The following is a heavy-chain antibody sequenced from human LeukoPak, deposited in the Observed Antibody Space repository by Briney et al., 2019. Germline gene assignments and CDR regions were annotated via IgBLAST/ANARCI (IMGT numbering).Heavy chain of an antibody. CDR2: ISGSGGST. CDR1: GFTFSSYA. D-gene: IGHD6-6*01. J-gene: IGHJ6*03. CDR3: AKDWGRRQAAPYYMDV. Sequence: HTGGSLRLSCAASGFTFSSYAMSWVRQAPGKGLEWVSAISGSGGSTYYADSVKGRFTISRDNSKNTLYLQMNSLRAEDTAVYYCAKDWGRRQAAPYYMDVWGKGTTVTVSS. V-gene: IGHV3-23*01.